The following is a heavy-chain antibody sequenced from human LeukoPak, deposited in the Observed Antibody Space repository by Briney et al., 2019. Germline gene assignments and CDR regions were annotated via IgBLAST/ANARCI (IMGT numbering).Heavy chain of an antibody. CDR2: ISAYNGNT. V-gene: IGHV1-18*01. J-gene: IGHJ5*02. Sequence: ASVKXXXXXXXXXXTSXGIXWXRQAPGQGLEWMGWISAYNGNTNYAQKLQGRVTMTTDTSTSTAYMELRSLRSDDTAVYYCARDGAAVLLSWGQGTLVTVSS. D-gene: IGHD6-13*01. CDR3: ARDGAAVLLS. CDR1: XXXXTSXG.